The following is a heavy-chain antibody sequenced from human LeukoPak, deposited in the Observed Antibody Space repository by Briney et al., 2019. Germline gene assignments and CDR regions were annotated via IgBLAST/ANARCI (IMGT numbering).Heavy chain of an antibody. D-gene: IGHD3-3*01. Sequence: ASVKVSGKASGYTFTGYYMHWVRQAPGQGLEWMGWINPNIGGTNYAQKFQGRVTMTRDTSISTAYMELSRLRSDDTAVYYCARDHSNDFWSGSGPLYYMDVWGKGTTVTVSS. CDR2: INPNIGGT. CDR1: GYTFTGYY. CDR3: ARDHSNDFWSGSGPLYYMDV. J-gene: IGHJ6*03. V-gene: IGHV1-2*02.